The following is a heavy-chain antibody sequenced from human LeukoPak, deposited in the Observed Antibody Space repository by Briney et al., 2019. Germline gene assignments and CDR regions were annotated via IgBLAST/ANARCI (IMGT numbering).Heavy chain of an antibody. V-gene: IGHV1-18*03. CDR3: ARDSVGQYYDIMTGYYLAYYYFDY. CDR1: GYTFTSYG. D-gene: IGHD3-9*01. J-gene: IGHJ4*02. Sequence: ASVKVSCKASGYTFTSYGISWVRQAPGQGLEWMGWISAYNGNTNYAQKLQGRVTMTTDTSTSTAYMELRSLRSDDMAVYYCARDSVGQYYDIMTGYYLAYYYFDYWGQGTLVTVSS. CDR2: ISAYNGNT.